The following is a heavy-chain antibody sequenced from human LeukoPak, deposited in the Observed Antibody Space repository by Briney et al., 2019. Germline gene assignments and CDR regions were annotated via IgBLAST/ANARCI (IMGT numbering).Heavy chain of an antibody. CDR2: ISAYNGNA. CDR1: GYTFTSYG. Sequence: ASVKVSCKASGYTFTSYGITWVRQAPGQGLEWLGWISAYNGNAHYAQKFQGRVALTTDTATSTVYMELRTLRSDDTAVHYCVREMAVVIPAALTPYDYWGQGTLVTVSS. J-gene: IGHJ4*02. D-gene: IGHD2-2*01. CDR3: VREMAVVIPAALTPYDY. V-gene: IGHV1-18*01.